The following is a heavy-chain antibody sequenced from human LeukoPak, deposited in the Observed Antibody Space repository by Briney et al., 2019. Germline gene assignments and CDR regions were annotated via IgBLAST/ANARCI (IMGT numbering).Heavy chain of an antibody. Sequence: ETLSLTCAVYGGSFSGYYWSWIRQPPGKGLEWVSGINWNGGSTGYVDSVKGRFTISRDNAKNSLYLQMNSLRGEDTALYYCARDAHFGGVFDIWGQGTMVTVSS. V-gene: IGHV3-20*04. CDR2: INWNGGST. CDR3: ARDAHFGGVFDI. CDR1: GGSFSGYY. D-gene: IGHD2-21*01. J-gene: IGHJ3*02.